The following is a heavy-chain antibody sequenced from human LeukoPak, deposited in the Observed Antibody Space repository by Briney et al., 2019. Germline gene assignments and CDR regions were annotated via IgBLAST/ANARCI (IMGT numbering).Heavy chain of an antibody. CDR1: GGSISSYY. D-gene: IGHD3-10*01. Sequence: VKPSETLSLTCIVSGGSISSYYWSWIRQPPGKGLEWIGYIYYSGSTNYNPSLKSRVAISVDTYNNRLSLKLNSVTAADTAVYFCAGSSSYFDYWGQGTLVTVSS. J-gene: IGHJ4*02. CDR2: IYYSGST. CDR3: AGSSSYFDY. V-gene: IGHV4-59*01.